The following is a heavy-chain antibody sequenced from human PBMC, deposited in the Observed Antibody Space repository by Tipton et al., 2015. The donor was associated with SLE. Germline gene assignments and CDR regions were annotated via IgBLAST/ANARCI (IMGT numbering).Heavy chain of an antibody. V-gene: IGHV4-39*07. CDR3: ARRDDFWSGFNL. J-gene: IGHJ5*02. CDR2: IYYSGST. D-gene: IGHD3-3*01. CDR1: GGSISSSSYY. Sequence: LRLSCTVSGGSISSSSYYWAWIRQPPGKGLEWIGSIYYSGSTYYNPSLESRVTISVDTSKNQFSLKLSSVTAADTAVYFCARRDDFWSGFNLWGQGTLVTVSS.